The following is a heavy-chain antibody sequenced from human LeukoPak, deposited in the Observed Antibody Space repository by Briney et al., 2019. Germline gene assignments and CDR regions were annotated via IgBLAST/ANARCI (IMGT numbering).Heavy chain of an antibody. CDR3: ARSAGSSSWYEGYYFDY. Sequence: GGSLRLSCAASGFTFSRYWMSWVRQAPGKGLEWVLNIKQDGSEKYYVDSVKGRFTISRDNAKNSLYMQMNSLRAEDTAVYYCARSAGSSSWYEGYYFDYWGQGTLVTVSS. CDR1: GFTFSRYW. D-gene: IGHD6-13*01. CDR2: IKQDGSEK. V-gene: IGHV3-7*01. J-gene: IGHJ4*02.